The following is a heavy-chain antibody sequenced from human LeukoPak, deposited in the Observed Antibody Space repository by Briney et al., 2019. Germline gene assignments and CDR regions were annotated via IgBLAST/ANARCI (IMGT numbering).Heavy chain of an antibody. D-gene: IGHD4-17*01. CDR3: AKGPRVRSPTYYFES. CDR2: TSGSGDWT. CDR1: GFNFRNYA. J-gene: IGHJ4*02. Sequence: PGGSLRLSCAVSGFNFRNYAMTWVRQAPGKGLEWVAATSGSGDWTFHADSVKGRFTISRDNSKDTLYLQMNTLRVEDTAVYYCAKGPRVRSPTYYFESWGQGTLVTVSS. V-gene: IGHV3-23*01.